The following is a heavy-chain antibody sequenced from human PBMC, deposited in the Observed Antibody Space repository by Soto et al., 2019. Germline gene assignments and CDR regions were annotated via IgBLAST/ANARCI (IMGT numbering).Heavy chain of an antibody. J-gene: IGHJ6*02. CDR2: IRSKANSYAT. V-gene: IGHV3-73*01. Sequence: GGSLRLSCAASGFTFSGSAMHWVRQASGKGLEWVGRIRSKANSYATAYAASVKGRFAISRDDSKNTAYLQMNSLKTEDTAVYYCTREPLRYCTNGVYYQYYYYGMDVWGQGTTVTVSS. CDR1: GFTFSGSA. D-gene: IGHD2-8*01. CDR3: TREPLRYCTNGVYYQYYYYGMDV.